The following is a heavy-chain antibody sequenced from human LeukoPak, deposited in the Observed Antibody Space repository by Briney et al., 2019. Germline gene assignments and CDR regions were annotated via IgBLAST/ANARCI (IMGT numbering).Heavy chain of an antibody. CDR3: ASGIAVAGFPYNWFDP. Sequence: PSETLSLPCAVYGGSFSDYYWTWIRQPPGKGLEWIGEINHSGSTNYNPSLKSRVTISVDKSKNQFSLKLSSVTAADTAVYYCASGIAVAGFPYNWFDPWGQGTLVTVSS. CDR1: GGSFSDYY. J-gene: IGHJ5*02. D-gene: IGHD6-19*01. V-gene: IGHV4-34*01. CDR2: INHSGST.